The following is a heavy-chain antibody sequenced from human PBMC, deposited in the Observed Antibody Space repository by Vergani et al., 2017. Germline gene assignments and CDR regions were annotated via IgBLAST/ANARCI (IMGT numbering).Heavy chain of an antibody. V-gene: IGHV4-31*02. D-gene: IGHD4-17*01. CDR1: GFTFDDYA. CDR2: IYYSGST. CDR3: ARDGGDYALGY. J-gene: IGHJ4*02. Sequence: VQLVESGGGLVQPGRSLRLSCAASGFTFDDYAMHWVRQAPGKGLEWIGYIYYSGSTYYNPSLKSRVTISVDTSKNQFSLKLSSVTAADTAVYYCARDGGDYALGYWGQGTLVTVSS.